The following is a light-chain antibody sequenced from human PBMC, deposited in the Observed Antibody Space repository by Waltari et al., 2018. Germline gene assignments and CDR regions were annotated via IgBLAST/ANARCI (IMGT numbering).Light chain of an antibody. CDR1: SSEIGTYKR. CDR3: SSYTRSSPLV. J-gene: IGLJ2*01. CDR2: YLS. V-gene: IGLV2-18*02. Sequence: QSALTPPTSVSGSPGQSVTIPCSGTSSEIGTYKRVYWYQQPPATAPQLMIFYLSSRPSGVPAGFSGCKSGSTASLTISGLQAEGEGDYYCSSYTRSSPLVFGGGTKLTVL.